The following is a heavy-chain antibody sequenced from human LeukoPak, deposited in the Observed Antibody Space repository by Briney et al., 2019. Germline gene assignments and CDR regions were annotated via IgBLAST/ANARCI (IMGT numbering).Heavy chain of an antibody. J-gene: IGHJ4*02. CDR3: ARGGSYYYGSGNELDY. D-gene: IGHD3-10*01. CDR2: VNPNSGNT. Sequence: ASVKVSCKASGYTSTSYDINWVRQATGQGLEWMGWVNPNSGNTGYAQKFQGRVTMTRNTSISTAYMELSSLRSEDTAVYYCARGGSYYYGSGNELDYWGQGTLVTVSS. CDR1: GYTSTSYD. V-gene: IGHV1-8*01.